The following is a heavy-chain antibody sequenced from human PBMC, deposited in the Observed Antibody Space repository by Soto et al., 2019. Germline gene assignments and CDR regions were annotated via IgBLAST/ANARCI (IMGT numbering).Heavy chain of an antibody. V-gene: IGHV3-48*03. J-gene: IGHJ4*02. CDR2: ISSSGSTI. CDR3: ARDGIVGAGFDY. D-gene: IGHD1-26*01. Sequence: EVQLVESGGGLVQPGGSLRPSCAASGFTFSSYEMNWVRQAPGKVLEWVSYISSSGSTIYYADSVKGRFTISRDNAKNSLYLQMNSLRAEDTAVYYCARDGIVGAGFDYCGQGTLVTVSS. CDR1: GFTFSSYE.